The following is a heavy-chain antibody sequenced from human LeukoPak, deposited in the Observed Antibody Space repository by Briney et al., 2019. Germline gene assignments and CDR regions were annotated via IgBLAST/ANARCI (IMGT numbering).Heavy chain of an antibody. CDR2: IIPILGTA. D-gene: IGHD2-2*01. V-gene: IGHV1-69*05. Sequence: ASVKVSCTASGGTFSSYAISWVRQAPGQGLEWMGGIIPILGTANYAQKFQGRVTITTDESTSTAYMELSSLRSEDTAVYYCARRYCSSTSCYFDYWGQGTLVTVSS. J-gene: IGHJ4*02. CDR1: GGTFSSYA. CDR3: ARRYCSSTSCYFDY.